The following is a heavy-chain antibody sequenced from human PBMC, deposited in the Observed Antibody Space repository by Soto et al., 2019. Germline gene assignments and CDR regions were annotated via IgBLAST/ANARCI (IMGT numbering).Heavy chain of an antibody. CDR1: GYSFTSYW. J-gene: IGHJ5*02. Sequence: GESLKISCKGSGYSFTSYWISWVRQMPGKGLEWMGRIDPSDSYTNYSPSFQGHVTISADKSISTAYLQWSSLKASDTAMYYCATRASGSTYFDPWGQGTLVTVSS. D-gene: IGHD1-26*01. CDR2: IDPSDSYT. CDR3: ATRASGSTYFDP. V-gene: IGHV5-10-1*01.